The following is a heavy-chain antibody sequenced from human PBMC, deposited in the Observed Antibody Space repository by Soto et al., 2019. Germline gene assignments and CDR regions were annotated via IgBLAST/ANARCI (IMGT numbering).Heavy chain of an antibody. V-gene: IGHV4-34*01. J-gene: IGHJ6*02. CDR2: INHSGST. D-gene: IGHD1-1*01. Sequence: PSETLSLTCAVYGGSFSGYYWSWIRQPPGKGLEWIGEINHSGSTNYNPSLKSRVTISVDTSKNQFSLKLSSVTAADTAVYYCARGGTGYPYYYYYGMDVWGQGTTVTVSS. CDR1: GGSFSGYY. CDR3: ARGGTGYPYYYYYGMDV.